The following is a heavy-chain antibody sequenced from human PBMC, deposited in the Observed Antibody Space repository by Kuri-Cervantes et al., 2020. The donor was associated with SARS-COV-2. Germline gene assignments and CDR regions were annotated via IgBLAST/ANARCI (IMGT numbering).Heavy chain of an antibody. CDR3: ARFRVQLERRHPLSWFDP. J-gene: IGHJ5*02. V-gene: IGHV1-2*02. Sequence: ASVKVSCKASGYTFTGYYMHWVRQAPGQGLEWMGWINPNSGGTNYAQKFQGRVTMTRDTSISTAYMELRSLRSDDTAVYYCARFRVQLERRHPLSWFDPWGQGTLVTVSS. CDR1: GYTFTGYY. CDR2: INPNSGGT. D-gene: IGHD1-1*01.